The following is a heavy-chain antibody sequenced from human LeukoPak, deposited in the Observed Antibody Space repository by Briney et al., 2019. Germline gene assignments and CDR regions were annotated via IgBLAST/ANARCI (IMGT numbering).Heavy chain of an antibody. CDR2: IYYSGST. CDR1: GGSFSSGDYY. CDR3: AGPTGEYHLDAFDI. D-gene: IGHD7-27*01. J-gene: IGHJ3*02. Sequence: SETLSLTCIVSGGSFSSGDYYWGWIRQPPGKGLEWIGSIYYSGSTYYNPSLKSRVTISVDTSKNQFSLKLSSVTAADTAVYYCAGPTGEYHLDAFDIWGQGTMVTVSS. V-gene: IGHV4-39*01.